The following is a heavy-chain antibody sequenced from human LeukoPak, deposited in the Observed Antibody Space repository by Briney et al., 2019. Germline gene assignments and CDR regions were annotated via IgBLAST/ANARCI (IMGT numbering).Heavy chain of an antibody. CDR3: AIVRESLRYFDWSYYHYYYGMDV. D-gene: IGHD3-9*01. CDR2: INPNSGGT. J-gene: IGHJ6*02. CDR1: GYTFTGYY. Sequence: ASVKVSCKASGYTFTGYYMHWVRQAPGQGLEWMGWINPNSGGTNYAQKFQGRVTMTRDTSISTAYMELSRLRSDDTAVYYCAIVRESLRYFDWSYYHYYYGMDVWGQGTTVTVSS. V-gene: IGHV1-2*02.